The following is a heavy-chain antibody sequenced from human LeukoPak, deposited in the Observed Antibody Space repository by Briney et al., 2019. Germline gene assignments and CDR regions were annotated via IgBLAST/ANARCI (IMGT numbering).Heavy chain of an antibody. V-gene: IGHV3-21*06. Sequence: GSLRLSCSGSGFTFRSYTMTWVRQAPGKGLEWVSSIDGDGTLKYYADSLKGRFTISRDNANNSVYLQMNTLTADDSGLYFCARDYSSGWFGKGAYWGQGTRVLVSS. D-gene: IGHD6-19*01. CDR3: ARDYSSGWFGKGAY. J-gene: IGHJ4*02. CDR1: GFTFRSYT. CDR2: IDGDGTLK.